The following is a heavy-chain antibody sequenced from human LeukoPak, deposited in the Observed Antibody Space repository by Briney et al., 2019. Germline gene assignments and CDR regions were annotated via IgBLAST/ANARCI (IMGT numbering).Heavy chain of an antibody. Sequence: GGSLRLSCAASGFTFSSYWMSWVRQAPGKGLEWVANIKQDGSEKYYVDSVKGRFTISRDNAKNSLYLQMNSLGAEDTAVYYCARVRAARLAFDAFDIWGQGTMVTVSS. CDR2: IKQDGSEK. J-gene: IGHJ3*02. CDR1: GFTFSSYW. D-gene: IGHD6-6*01. V-gene: IGHV3-7*01. CDR3: ARVRAARLAFDAFDI.